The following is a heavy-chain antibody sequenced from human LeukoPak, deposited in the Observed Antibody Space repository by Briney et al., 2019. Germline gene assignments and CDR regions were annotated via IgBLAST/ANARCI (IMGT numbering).Heavy chain of an antibody. V-gene: IGHV1-69*13. J-gene: IGHJ5*02. CDR2: IIPIFGTA. Sequence: SVKVSCKASGYTFTSYYMHWVRQAPGQGLEWMGGIIPIFGTANYAQKFQGRVTITADESTSTAYMELSSLRSEDTAVYYCARKRLGFDPWGQGTLVTVSS. D-gene: IGHD3-16*01. CDR1: GYTFTSYY. CDR3: ARKRLGFDP.